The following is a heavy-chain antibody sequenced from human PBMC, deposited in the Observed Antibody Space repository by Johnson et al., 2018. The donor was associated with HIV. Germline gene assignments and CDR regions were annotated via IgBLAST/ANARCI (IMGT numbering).Heavy chain of an antibody. CDR2: IYSGGST. V-gene: IGHV3-66*01. CDR1: GFTFNDYG. CDR3: ARDDDAFDI. Sequence: VQLVESGGSLVRPGGSLRLSCATSGFTFNDYGMSWVRQVPGKGLEWVSVIYSGGSTYYADSVKGRFTISRDNSKNTLYLQMNSLRAEDTAVYYCARDDDAFDIWGQGTMVTVSS. J-gene: IGHJ3*02.